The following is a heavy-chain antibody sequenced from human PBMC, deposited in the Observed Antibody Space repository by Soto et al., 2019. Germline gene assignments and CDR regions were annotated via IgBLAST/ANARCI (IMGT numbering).Heavy chain of an antibody. J-gene: IGHJ4*02. V-gene: IGHV3-30-3*01. CDR3: ARETAGSFDY. CDR2: ISYDGSNK. CDR1: GFTFSSYA. Sequence: GGSLRLSCAASGFTFSSYAMHWVRQAPGKGLEWVAVISYDGSNKYYADSVKGRFTISRDNSKNTLYLQMNSLRAEDTAVYYCARETAGSFDYWGQGTLVTVSS.